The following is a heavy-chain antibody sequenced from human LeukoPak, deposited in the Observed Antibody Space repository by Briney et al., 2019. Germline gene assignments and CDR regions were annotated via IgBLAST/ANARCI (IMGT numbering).Heavy chain of an antibody. V-gene: IGHV3-30*18. J-gene: IGHJ4*02. CDR3: AKDLSSSWSFGS. D-gene: IGHD6-13*01. CDR2: ISYDGSSK. Sequence: GGSLRLSCAASGFTFSSNGMHWVRQAPGKGLEWVAVISYDGSSKYCADSVKGRFTISRDNSKNTVYLQMNSLRVEDTAVYYCAKDLSSSWSFGSWGQGTLVTVSS. CDR1: GFTFSSNG.